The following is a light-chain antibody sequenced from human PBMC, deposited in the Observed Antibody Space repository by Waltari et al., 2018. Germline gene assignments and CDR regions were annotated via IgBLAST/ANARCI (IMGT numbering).Light chain of an antibody. J-gene: IGKJ3*01. V-gene: IGKV3-11*01. Sequence: EIVLTQSPATVSLSPGEGATLSCRASQSISNSLVRYQQKPGQAPRLLIYDASKRATGIPARFSGSGSGTDFTLTISSLEPEDFAVYYCQQRSNPFTFGPGTKVDIK. CDR3: QQRSNPFT. CDR1: QSISNS. CDR2: DAS.